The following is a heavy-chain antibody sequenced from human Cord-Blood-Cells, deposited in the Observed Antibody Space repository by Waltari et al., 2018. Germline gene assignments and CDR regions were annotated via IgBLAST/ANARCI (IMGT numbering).Heavy chain of an antibody. D-gene: IGHD3-10*01. CDR2: IYSGGST. CDR3: AGGLWFRELYY. CDR1: GFTVSITY. J-gene: IGHJ4*02. V-gene: IGHV3-53*02. Sequence: EVQLVETGGGLIQPGGSLRLSCAASGFTVSITYMSWVRQAPGKGLGWVSVIYSGGSTYYADFVKGRFTISRYNSKNTLYLKINSLRAEDTAVYYCAGGLWFRELYYWGQGTLVTVSS.